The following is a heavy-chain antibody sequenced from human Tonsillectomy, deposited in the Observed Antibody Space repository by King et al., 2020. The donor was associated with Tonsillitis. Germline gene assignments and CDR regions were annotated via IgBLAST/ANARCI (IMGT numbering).Heavy chain of an antibody. D-gene: IGHD3-3*01. Sequence: VQLVESGGALAQPGGSLRLSCAASGFMFSHYWISWVRQAPGKGLEWVGNIDKDGSEENYVASVKGRFTMSRDNAKNELYLQMNILRVEDTALYYCVGYDYWMGYSFDPWGQGTLFTVSS. V-gene: IGHV3-7*01. CDR2: IDKDGSEE. J-gene: IGHJ5*02. CDR3: VGYDYWMGYSFDP. CDR1: GFMFSHYW.